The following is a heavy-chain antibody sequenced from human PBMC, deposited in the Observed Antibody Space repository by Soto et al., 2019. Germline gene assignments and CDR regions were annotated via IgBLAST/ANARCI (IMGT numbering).Heavy chain of an antibody. J-gene: IGHJ4*02. CDR1: GFTFSSYA. D-gene: IGHD3-22*01. V-gene: IGHV3-23*01. CDR2: ISGSGGST. CDR3: AKVDTDYYDSSGYSDY. Sequence: LRLSCAASGFTFSSYAMSWVRQAPGKGLEWVSAISGSGGSTYYADSVKGRFTISRDNSKNTLYLQMNSLRAEDTAVYYCAKVDTDYYDSSGYSDYWGQGTLVTVSS.